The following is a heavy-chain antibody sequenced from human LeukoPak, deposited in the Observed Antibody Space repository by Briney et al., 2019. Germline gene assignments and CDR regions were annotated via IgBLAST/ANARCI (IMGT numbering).Heavy chain of an antibody. CDR1: GFTFSNAW. CDR2: IRSNSDGGTI. CDR3: ATDFYDST. J-gene: IGHJ5*02. D-gene: IGHD3-22*01. Sequence: PGGSLRLSCATSGFTFSNAWMNWVRQAPGRGLEWVGRIRSNSDGGTIDYAAPVKGRFTLSRDDSKTTLYLQMNSLQTEDTAVYYCATDFYDSTWGQGTLVTVSS. V-gene: IGHV3-15*07.